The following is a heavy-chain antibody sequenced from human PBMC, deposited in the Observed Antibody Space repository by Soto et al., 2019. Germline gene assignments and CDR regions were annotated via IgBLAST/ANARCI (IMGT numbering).Heavy chain of an antibody. Sequence: GESLKISCAASGFTFSSYSMNWVRQAPGKGLEWVSSISSSSSYIYYADSVKGRFTISRDNAKNSLYLQMNSLRAEDTAVYYCAGDIVVVPAASTYYYYGMDVWGQGTTVTVSS. CDR1: GFTFSSYS. J-gene: IGHJ6*02. D-gene: IGHD2-2*01. CDR3: AGDIVVVPAASTYYYYGMDV. V-gene: IGHV3-21*01. CDR2: ISSSSSYI.